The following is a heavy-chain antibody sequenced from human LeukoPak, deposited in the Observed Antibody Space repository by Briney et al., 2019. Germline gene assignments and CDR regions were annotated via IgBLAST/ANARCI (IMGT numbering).Heavy chain of an antibody. CDR2: IIPIFGTA. D-gene: IGHD2-2*01. CDR3: ARGVPAATDLDAFDI. V-gene: IGHV1-69*13. CDR1: GGTFSSYA. J-gene: IGHJ3*02. Sequence: ASVKVSCKASGGTFSSYAISWVRQAPGQGLEWMGGIIPIFGTANYAQKFQGRVTITADESTSTAYMELSSLRSADTAVYYCARGVPAATDLDAFDIWGQGTMVTVSS.